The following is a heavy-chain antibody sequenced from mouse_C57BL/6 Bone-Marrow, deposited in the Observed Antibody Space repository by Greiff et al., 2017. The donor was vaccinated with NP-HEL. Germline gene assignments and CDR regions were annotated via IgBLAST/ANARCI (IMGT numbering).Heavy chain of an antibody. D-gene: IGHD2-3*01. Sequence: EVMLVESGGDLVKPGGSLKLSCAASGFTFSSYGMSWVRQTPDKRLEWVATISSGGSYTYYPDSVKGRFTISRDNAKNTLYLQMSSLKSEDTAMYYCASFYDHYYYAMDYWGQGTSVTVSS. J-gene: IGHJ4*01. CDR3: ASFYDHYYYAMDY. CDR1: GFTFSSYG. V-gene: IGHV5-6*02. CDR2: ISSGGSYT.